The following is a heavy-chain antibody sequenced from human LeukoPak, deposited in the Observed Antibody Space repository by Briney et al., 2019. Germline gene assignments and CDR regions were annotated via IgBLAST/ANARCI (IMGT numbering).Heavy chain of an antibody. V-gene: IGHV4-59*08. D-gene: IGHD1-7*01. J-gene: IGHJ4*02. CDR3: ARHLFNWNYGYFDY. CDR1: GGSISSYY. Sequence: SETLSLTCTVSGGSISSYYRSWIRQPPGKGLEWIGYIYYSGSTNYNPSLKSRVTISVDTSKNQFSLKLSSVTAADTAVYYCARHLFNWNYGYFDYWGQGTLVTVSS. CDR2: IYYSGST.